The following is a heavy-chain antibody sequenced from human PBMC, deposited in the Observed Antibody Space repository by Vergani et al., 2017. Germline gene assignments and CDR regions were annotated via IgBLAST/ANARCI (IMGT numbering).Heavy chain of an antibody. J-gene: IGHJ4*02. Sequence: QLQLQESGPGLVKPSATLSLTCSVSGASIRSSNYYWGWIRQPPGKGLEWIASIYYSGSTYYNPSLKSRVTISVDTSKNQFSLKLSSVTAADTAVYYCARSVGYSSSWCDYWGQGTLVTVSS. CDR1: GASIRSSNYY. D-gene: IGHD6-13*01. CDR3: ARSVGYSSSWCDY. CDR2: IYYSGST. V-gene: IGHV4-39*01.